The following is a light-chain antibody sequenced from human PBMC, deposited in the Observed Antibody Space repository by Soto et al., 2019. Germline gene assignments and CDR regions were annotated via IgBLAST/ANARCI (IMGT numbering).Light chain of an antibody. CDR2: DVS. V-gene: IGLV2-11*01. CDR3: CSYAGSDKV. Sequence: QSALTQPRSVSGSPGQSVTISCTRTSSDVGGSNYVSWYQHHPGKAPKLMIYDVSKRPSGVPDRFSGSKSGNTASLTISGLQAEDEADYYCCSYAGSDKVFGGGTKVTVL. J-gene: IGLJ2*01. CDR1: SSDVGGSNY.